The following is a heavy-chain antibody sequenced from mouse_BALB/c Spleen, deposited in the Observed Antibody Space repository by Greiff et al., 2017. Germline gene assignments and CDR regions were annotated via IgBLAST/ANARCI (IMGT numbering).Heavy chain of an antibody. V-gene: IGHV5-17*02. D-gene: IGHD4-1*01. CDR1: GFTFSSFG. CDR2: ISSGSSTI. CDR3: ARSELGRWYFDV. Sequence: EVQLVESGGGLVQPGGSRKLSCAASGFTFSSFGMHWVRQAPEKGLEWVAYISSGSSTIYYADTVKGRFTISRDNPKNTLFLQMTSLRSEDTAMYYCARSELGRWYFDVWGAGTTVTVSS. J-gene: IGHJ1*01.